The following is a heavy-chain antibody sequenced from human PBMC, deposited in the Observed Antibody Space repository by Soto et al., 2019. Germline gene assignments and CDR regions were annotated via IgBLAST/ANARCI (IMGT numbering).Heavy chain of an antibody. V-gene: IGHV3-23*01. CDR3: AKTAGSSLSRGMDV. Sequence: GGSLRLSCAASGFTFSTNAMNWVRQAPGKGLEWVSAISGSGGSTYYADSVQGRFTISRDNSKNTLWLQMNSLRAEDTALYYCAKTAGSSLSRGMDVWGQGTTVTVSS. CDR1: GFTFSTNA. D-gene: IGHD1-26*01. J-gene: IGHJ6*02. CDR2: ISGSGGST.